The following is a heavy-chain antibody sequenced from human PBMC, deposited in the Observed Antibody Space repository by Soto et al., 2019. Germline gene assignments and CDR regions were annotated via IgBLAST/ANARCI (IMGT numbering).Heavy chain of an antibody. CDR1: GFTFSSYS. CDR2: ISSSSSYI. V-gene: IGHV3-21*01. J-gene: IGHJ6*02. Sequence: PGGSLRLSCAASGFTFSSYSMNWVRQAPGKGLEWVSSISSSSSYIYYADSVKGRFTISRDNAKNSLYLQMNSLRAEDTAVYYCARDLRGATIYYYYYGMDVWGQGTTVTVSS. D-gene: IGHD1-26*01. CDR3: ARDLRGATIYYYYYGMDV.